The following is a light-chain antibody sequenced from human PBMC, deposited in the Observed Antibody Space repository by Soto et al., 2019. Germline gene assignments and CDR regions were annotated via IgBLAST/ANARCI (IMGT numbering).Light chain of an antibody. J-gene: IGLJ2*01. Sequence: QSVLTQPASVSGSPGQSITISCTGTSSDVGGYNYVSWYQQYPGKAPKLMIYEVSDRPSGVSNRFSGSKSGNTASLTISGLQAEDEADYYCSSYTGGNIILFGGGTKLTVL. V-gene: IGLV2-14*01. CDR1: SSDVGGYNY. CDR3: SSYTGGNIIL. CDR2: EVS.